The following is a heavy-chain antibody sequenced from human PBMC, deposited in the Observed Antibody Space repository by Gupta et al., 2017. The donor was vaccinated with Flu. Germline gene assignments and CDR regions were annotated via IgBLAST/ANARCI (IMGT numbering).Heavy chain of an antibody. Sequence: EVQLLESGGGLVQPGGSLRLSCAASGFTFSSYAMSWVRQAPGKGLEWVAAISGSGGRIYYADSGKGRFTISRDNSKNTLYLQMNSLRAEETAVYYCAKGPCSSTSCYPYYFDYGGQGTLVTVSS. CDR3: AKGPCSSTSCYPYYFDY. J-gene: IGHJ4*02. D-gene: IGHD2-2*01. CDR1: GFTFSSYA. V-gene: IGHV3-23*01. CDR2: ISGSGGRI.